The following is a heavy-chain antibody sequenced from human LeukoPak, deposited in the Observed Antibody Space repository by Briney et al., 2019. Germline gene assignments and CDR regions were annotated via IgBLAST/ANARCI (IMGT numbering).Heavy chain of an antibody. CDR1: GFTFSSYE. D-gene: IGHD4-17*01. J-gene: IGHJ4*02. V-gene: IGHV3-48*03. CDR2: ISSSGSTI. Sequence: GGSLRLSCAASGFTFSSYEMNWVRQAPGKGLEWVSYISSSGSTIYYADSVKGRFTISRDNAKNSLYLQMNSLRAEDTAVYYYARGSLTTVTTDYFDYWGQGTLVTVSS. CDR3: ARGSLTTVTTDYFDY.